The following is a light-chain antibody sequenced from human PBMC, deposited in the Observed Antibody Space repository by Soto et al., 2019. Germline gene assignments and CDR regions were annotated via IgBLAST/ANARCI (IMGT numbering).Light chain of an antibody. J-gene: IGKJ1*01. V-gene: IGKV3-15*01. CDR2: GAA. CDR1: QRVGNN. CDR3: RQYRYGLPWT. Sequence: VITQLAATVQMSHPAIAALAVMASQRVGNNLASYQQQPGEAPRLLLNGAANTATGIPARFSGARAARKDSRPTISRLQPEFAVYYCRQYRYGLPWTFGQGTKVDIK.